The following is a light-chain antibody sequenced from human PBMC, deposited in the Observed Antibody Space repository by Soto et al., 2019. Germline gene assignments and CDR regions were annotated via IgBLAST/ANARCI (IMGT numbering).Light chain of an antibody. Sequence: EIVFPQSPGTLSLSLGERANLSCRTSHSVDSTHLAWYQQKPGQAPRLLIYGASGRATGIPDRFGGSGSGTDFTLTISRREREDFAVYYCQHYGDSRTFGQGTKVDIK. V-gene: IGKV3-20*01. J-gene: IGKJ1*01. CDR1: HSVDSTH. CDR3: QHYGDSRT. CDR2: GAS.